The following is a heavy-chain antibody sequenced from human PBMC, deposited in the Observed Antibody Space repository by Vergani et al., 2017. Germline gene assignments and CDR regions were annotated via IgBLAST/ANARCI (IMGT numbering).Heavy chain of an antibody. J-gene: IGHJ4*02. CDR3: SRSIVSRNPPDYFDN. CDR2: VEDSGYF. V-gene: IGHV4-59*01. D-gene: IGHD1-14*01. CDR1: GGSLSGYY. Sequence: QVQLQESGHGLVRPSETLSLTCTFSGGSLSGYYWNWIRQPPGVGLEWIGYVEDSGYFNYNPSLKTLVSMSSDTYNNQFSLMLSSVTVADTAVYYWSRSIVSRNPPDYFDNWGQGTLVTVSS.